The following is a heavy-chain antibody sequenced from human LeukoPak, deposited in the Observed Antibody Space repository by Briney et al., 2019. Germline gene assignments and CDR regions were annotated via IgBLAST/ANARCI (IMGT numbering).Heavy chain of an antibody. J-gene: IGHJ4*02. CDR2: IYTSGST. CDR3: ARRGYCSGGSCYSAMMDY. V-gene: IGHV4-59*10. D-gene: IGHD2-15*01. CDR1: GGSFSGYY. Sequence: SETLSLTCAVYGGSFSGYYWSWIRQPAGKGLEWVGRIYTSGSTNYNPSLKSRVTMSVDTSKNQFSLKLSSVTAADTAVYYCARRGYCSGGSCYSAMMDYWGQGTLVTVSS.